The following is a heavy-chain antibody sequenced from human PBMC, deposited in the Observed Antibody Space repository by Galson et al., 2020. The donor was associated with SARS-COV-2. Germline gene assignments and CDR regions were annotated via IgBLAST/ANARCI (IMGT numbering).Heavy chain of an antibody. Sequence: SQTLSLTCAISGDSVSSNSAAWNWIRQSPSRGLEWLGRTYYRSQWSTDYAVSAKSRITINPDTSKNQFSLQLNSVTPEDTAIYYCAGRVAGAGSLHIWGQGTMVSVSS. CDR3: AGRVAGAGSLHI. J-gene: IGHJ3*02. CDR1: GDSVSSNSAA. V-gene: IGHV6-1*01. CDR2: TYYRSQWST. D-gene: IGHD6-13*01.